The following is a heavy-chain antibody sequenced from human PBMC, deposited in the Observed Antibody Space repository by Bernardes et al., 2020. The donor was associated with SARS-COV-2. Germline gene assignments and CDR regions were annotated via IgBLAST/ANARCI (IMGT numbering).Heavy chain of an antibody. CDR3: ARGASFGFLSGYSFGRGGPFDP. D-gene: IGHD3-3*01. CDR1: GGSFSSHY. CDR2: INHSGSS. Sequence: SETLSLTCAVFGGSFSSHYWTWIRQPPGRGLEWVGEINHSGSSTYNPSLKSRVTMSVDTSKMQFSLKLSSVTAADTAVYYCARGASFGFLSGYSFGRGGPFDPWGKGVLVTVAS. J-gene: IGHJ5*02. V-gene: IGHV4-34*01.